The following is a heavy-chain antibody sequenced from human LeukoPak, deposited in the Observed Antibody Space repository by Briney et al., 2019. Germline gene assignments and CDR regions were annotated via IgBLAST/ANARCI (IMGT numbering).Heavy chain of an antibody. CDR1: GFTFISYG. Sequence: QPGGSLRLSCGASGFTFISYGMSWVRQAPGRGLEWVANIKQDGSEKDYVHSVKGRFTISRDNAKNSVYLQMTNLRAEDTAIYYGAKLGGTARFDPWSQGTLVTVYS. CDR3: AKLGGTARFDP. V-gene: IGHV3-7*01. D-gene: IGHD1-7*01. J-gene: IGHJ5*02. CDR2: IKQDGSEK.